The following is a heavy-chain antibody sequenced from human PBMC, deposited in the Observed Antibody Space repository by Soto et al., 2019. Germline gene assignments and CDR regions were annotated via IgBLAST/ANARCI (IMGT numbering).Heavy chain of an antibody. Sequence: GASVKVSCKASGGTFSSYAISWVRQAPGQGLEWMGGIIPIFGTANYAQKFQGRVTITADESTSTAYMELSSLRSEDTAVYYCARDLLGVAQYNWFDPWGQGTLVTVSS. D-gene: IGHD6-19*01. J-gene: IGHJ5*02. V-gene: IGHV1-69*13. CDR3: ARDLLGVAQYNWFDP. CDR2: IIPIFGTA. CDR1: GGTFSSYA.